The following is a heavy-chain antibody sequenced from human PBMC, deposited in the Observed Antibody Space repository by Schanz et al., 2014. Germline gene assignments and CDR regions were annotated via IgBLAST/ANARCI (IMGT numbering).Heavy chain of an antibody. CDR1: GGTFSSYS. D-gene: IGHD5-12*01. CDR2: INLSGGST. Sequence: VQLEQSGAEVKKPGSSVKVSCKASGGTFSSYSISWVRQAPGQGLEWMGIINLSGGSTNNAQKFQGRVTFTADKSTSTACLEVNSLRSEDTAVYYCARTGYDPSLTHWGQGTLVTVSS. V-gene: IGHV1-69*02. J-gene: IGHJ4*02. CDR3: ARTGYDPSLTH.